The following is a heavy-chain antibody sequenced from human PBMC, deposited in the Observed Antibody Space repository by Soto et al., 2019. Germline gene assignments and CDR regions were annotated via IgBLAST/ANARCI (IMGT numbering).Heavy chain of an antibody. D-gene: IGHD5-12*01. CDR1: GYTFTSYG. J-gene: IGHJ5*02. V-gene: IGHV1-18*01. CDR3: ARRLVATTHRLGFAP. CDR2: ISAYNGNT. Sequence: QVQLVQSGAEVKKPGASVKVSCKASGYTFTSYGISWVRQAPGQGLEWMGWISAYNGNTNYAQKLQGRVPMTTDTTTSTAYMELRSLSSDDTAVYYCARRLVATTHRLGFAPWGQGTVVTVSS.